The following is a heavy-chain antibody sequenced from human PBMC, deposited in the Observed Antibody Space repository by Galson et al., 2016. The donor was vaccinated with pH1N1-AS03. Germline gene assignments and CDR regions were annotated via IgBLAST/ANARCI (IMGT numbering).Heavy chain of an antibody. J-gene: IGHJ4*02. D-gene: IGHD3/OR15-3a*01. V-gene: IGHV3-30*18. Sequence: SLRLSCAASGFTISNFGMLWVRQAPGQGLEWVAIISFDGTNKYYADSVKGRVSISRDNSKNTLFLQMSALRAEDTAVYYCANDFSYDFWSGYSFYWGQGALVTVSS. CDR1: GFTISNFG. CDR2: ISFDGTNK. CDR3: ANDFSYDFWSGYSFY.